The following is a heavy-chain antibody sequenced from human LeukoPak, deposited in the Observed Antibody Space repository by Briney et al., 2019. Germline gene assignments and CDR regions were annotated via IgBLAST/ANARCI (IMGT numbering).Heavy chain of an antibody. Sequence: GGSLRLSCAASGFTFSSYAMHWVRQAPGKGLEWVAVISYDGSNKYYTDSVKGRFTISRDNSKNTLYLQMNSLRAEDTAVYYCARDDPLGYDSSGYPDYWGQGTLVTVSS. D-gene: IGHD3-22*01. V-gene: IGHV3-30-3*01. CDR2: ISYDGSNK. CDR1: GFTFSSYA. J-gene: IGHJ4*02. CDR3: ARDDPLGYDSSGYPDY.